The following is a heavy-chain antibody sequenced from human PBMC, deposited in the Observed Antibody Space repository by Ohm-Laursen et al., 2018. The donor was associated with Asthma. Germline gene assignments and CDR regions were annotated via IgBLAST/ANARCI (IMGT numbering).Heavy chain of an antibody. CDR1: GGSISSGGHY. Sequence: SDTLSLTCTVSGGSISSGGHYWSWIRQHPGKGLEWIGYIYHSGSTYYNPSLKSRVTISVDTSKNQFSLKLSSVTAADTAVYYCARVPTTVTGGGAFDIWGQGTMVTVSS. J-gene: IGHJ3*02. CDR2: IYHSGST. D-gene: IGHD4-17*01. V-gene: IGHV4-31*03. CDR3: ARVPTTVTGGGAFDI.